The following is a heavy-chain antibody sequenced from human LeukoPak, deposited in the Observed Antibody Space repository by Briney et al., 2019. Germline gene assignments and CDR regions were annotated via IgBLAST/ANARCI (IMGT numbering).Heavy chain of an antibody. CDR2: IIPIFGTA. D-gene: IGHD4-17*01. CDR1: GGTFSSYA. J-gene: IGHJ4*02. CDR3: ARFPRYYGDYGNNAVVDY. V-gene: IGHV1-69*13. Sequence: SVKDSCKASGGTFSSYAISWVRQAPGQGLEWMGGIIPIFGTANYAQKFQGRVTITADESTSTAYMELSSLRSEDTAVYYCARFPRYYGDYGNNAVVDYWGQGTLVTVSS.